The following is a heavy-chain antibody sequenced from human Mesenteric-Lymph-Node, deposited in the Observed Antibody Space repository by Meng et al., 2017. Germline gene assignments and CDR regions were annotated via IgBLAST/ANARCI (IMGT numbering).Heavy chain of an antibody. Sequence: GGSLRLSCATSGFTFSAYWMSWVRQAPGKGLEWVANIKQDGSEKYYVDSMKGRFTISRDNAKNSLYLQMNSLTVDDTAVYYCARGVKLVGATTALDYWGQGTLVTVSS. J-gene: IGHJ4*02. CDR1: GFTFSAYW. D-gene: IGHD1-26*01. CDR2: IKQDGSEK. V-gene: IGHV3-7*01. CDR3: ARGVKLVGATTALDY.